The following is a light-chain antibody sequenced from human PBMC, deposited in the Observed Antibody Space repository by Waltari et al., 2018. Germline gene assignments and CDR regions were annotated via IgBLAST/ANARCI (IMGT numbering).Light chain of an antibody. Sequence: DIQMTQSPSSLSASVGDRVTITCRASQSISSYLNWYQQKPGKAPTLLIYAETSLQSGVPSRFSGSGSGTDFTLTISSLQPEDFATYYCQQSYSILYTFGQGTKLEIK. J-gene: IGKJ2*01. V-gene: IGKV1-39*01. CDR3: QQSYSILYT. CDR1: QSISSY. CDR2: AET.